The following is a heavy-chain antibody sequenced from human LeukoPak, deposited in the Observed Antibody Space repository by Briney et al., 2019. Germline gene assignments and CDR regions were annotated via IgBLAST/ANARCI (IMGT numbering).Heavy chain of an antibody. J-gene: IGHJ4*02. CDR2: ISSNGVNT. CDR3: ARASYTTTWHHLGS. CDR1: GFIFNNYV. Sequence: PGGSLSLSCAASGFIFNNYVMHWVRQAPGKGLEYVSSISSNGVNTYYANSVKGRFTISRDNSKNTLYLQMGSLRAEDMVVYYCARASYTTTWHHLGSWGQGTLVTVSS. V-gene: IGHV3-64*01. D-gene: IGHD3-16*01.